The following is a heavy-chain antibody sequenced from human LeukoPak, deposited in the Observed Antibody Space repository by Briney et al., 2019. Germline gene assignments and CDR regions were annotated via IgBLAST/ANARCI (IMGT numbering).Heavy chain of an antibody. Sequence: PGGSLRLSCAASGFIVSKNYISWVRQAPGKGLEWVAVISYDGSSEYYADSVKGRFTISRDNSKNTLFLQMISLRAADTAVYYCARDHSMEYGNWFDPWGQGTLVTVSS. V-gene: IGHV3-30-3*01. D-gene: IGHD2/OR15-2a*01. CDR2: ISYDGSSE. CDR1: GFIVSKNY. J-gene: IGHJ5*02. CDR3: ARDHSMEYGNWFDP.